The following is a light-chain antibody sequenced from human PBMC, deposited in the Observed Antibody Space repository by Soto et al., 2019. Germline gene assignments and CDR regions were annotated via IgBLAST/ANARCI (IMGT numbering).Light chain of an antibody. Sequence: QSVLIQPPAASGTPGQRVTISCSGGSSNIGSNSVYWYQQLPGTAPKVLIFRSNQRPSGVPDRFSGSKSGTSASLAISGLRSEDEADYYCAAWDDSLSGHVVFGGGTQLTVL. CDR1: SSNIGSNS. V-gene: IGLV1-47*01. CDR2: RSN. J-gene: IGLJ2*01. CDR3: AAWDDSLSGHVV.